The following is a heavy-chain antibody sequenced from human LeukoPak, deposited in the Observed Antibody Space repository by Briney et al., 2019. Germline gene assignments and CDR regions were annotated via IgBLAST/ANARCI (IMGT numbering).Heavy chain of an antibody. V-gene: IGHV4-61*02. CDR1: GGSISSGSYY. J-gene: IGHJ6*03. Sequence: SETLSLTCTVSGGSISSGSYYWSWSRQPAGKGLEWIGRIYSSGSTIYNPSLESRVTMSVDTSRNQFSLNLSSVTAADTAVYYCAREPLSLGMDVWGKGTTVTVSS. CDR2: IYSSGST. CDR3: AREPLSLGMDV. D-gene: IGHD3-16*01.